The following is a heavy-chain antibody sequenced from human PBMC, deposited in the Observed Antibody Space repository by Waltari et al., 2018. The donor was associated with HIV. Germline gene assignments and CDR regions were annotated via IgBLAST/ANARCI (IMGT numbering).Heavy chain of an antibody. D-gene: IGHD3-9*01. Sequence: LQLKESGPGLVKPSDTLSLTCAVSGASMNSKNYYWAWLRQSQGPRLEWIATIYYTGDTYCTPSLWNRTSISVDSSKNLLSLSLRSVTAADTAFYYCARQHAYVRDWFSHASFFNYWGPGTRVTVSS. CDR2: IYYTGDT. CDR3: ARQHAYVRDWFSHASFFNY. V-gene: IGHV4-39*01. J-gene: IGHJ4*02. CDR1: GASMNSKNYY.